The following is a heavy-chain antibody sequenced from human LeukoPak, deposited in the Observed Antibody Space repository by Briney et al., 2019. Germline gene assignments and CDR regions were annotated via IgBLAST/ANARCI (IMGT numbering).Heavy chain of an antibody. Sequence: GGSLTLSCAASGFTFSTYGIHWVRQAPGKGLEWVAVISYNGNNQYHADSVKGRFTLSRDNSKNTVNLQMNNLRAEDTAVYYCARGAYYDSSAPEDAFDIWGQGTMVTVSS. CDR1: GFTFSTYG. CDR2: ISYNGNNQ. CDR3: ARGAYYDSSAPEDAFDI. D-gene: IGHD3-22*01. V-gene: IGHV3-30*03. J-gene: IGHJ3*02.